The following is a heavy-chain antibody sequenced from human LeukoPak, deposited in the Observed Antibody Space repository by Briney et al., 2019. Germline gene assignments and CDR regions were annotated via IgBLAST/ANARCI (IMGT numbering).Heavy chain of an antibody. V-gene: IGHV3-23*01. CDR1: GFNFVTYA. CDR3: AKGSVVYYDFWSGSYSDY. CDR2: ISNSGEST. D-gene: IGHD3-3*01. J-gene: IGHJ4*02. Sequence: GGSLRLSCAASGFNFVTYAMNWVRQAPGKGLEWVSVISNSGESTHYADSVKGRFTISRDNSKNTLYLQMDSLRAEDTAIYYCAKGSVVYYDFWSGSYSDYWGQGTLVTVSP.